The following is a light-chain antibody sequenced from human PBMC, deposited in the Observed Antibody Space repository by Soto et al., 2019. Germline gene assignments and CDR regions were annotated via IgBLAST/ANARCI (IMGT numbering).Light chain of an antibody. CDR1: SSDVGRHNA. J-gene: IGLJ1*01. V-gene: IGLV2-14*03. CDR2: DVS. Sequence: ALAQPASVSGSPGQSITIYCSGTSSDVGRHNAVSWYQQHPGKVPQLMIYDVSIRPSGISDRLSASKSGNMASLTISGLQAEDEADYYCSSYRVGGSYVFGTGTKVTVL. CDR3: SSYRVGGSYV.